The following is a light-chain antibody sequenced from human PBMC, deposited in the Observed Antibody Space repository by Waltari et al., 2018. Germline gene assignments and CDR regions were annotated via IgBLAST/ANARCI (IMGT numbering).Light chain of an antibody. Sequence: SYVLTQPPSASVAPGKTARITCGGDNIGSKSVHWNQQKPGQAPVVVIYYDSDRPSGIPERFSGSNSGNTATLTSSRVEAGDEADYYCQVWDSSSDVLFGGGTKLTVL. CDR3: QVWDSSSDVL. J-gene: IGLJ2*01. CDR2: YDS. V-gene: IGLV3-21*04. CDR1: NIGSKS.